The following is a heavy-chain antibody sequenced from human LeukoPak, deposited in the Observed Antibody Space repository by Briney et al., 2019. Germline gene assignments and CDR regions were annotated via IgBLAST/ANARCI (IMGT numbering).Heavy chain of an antibody. CDR2: IYYSGST. V-gene: IGHV4-59*01. J-gene: IGHJ3*02. Sequence: SETLSLTCTASGGSISSYYWSWIRQPPGKGLEWIGYIYYSGSTNYNPSLKSRVTISVDTSKNQFSLKLSSVTAADTAVYYCARDLQLYCSSTSCSDAFDIWGQGTMVTVSS. CDR3: ARDLQLYCSSTSCSDAFDI. D-gene: IGHD2-2*01. CDR1: GGSISSYY.